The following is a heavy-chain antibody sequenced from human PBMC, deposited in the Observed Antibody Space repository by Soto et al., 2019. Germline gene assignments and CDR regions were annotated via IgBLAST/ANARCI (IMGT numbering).Heavy chain of an antibody. CDR1: GFTFKSHA. D-gene: IGHD1-26*01. CDR3: TRAQSGSSLAVNYYGMDV. J-gene: IGHJ6*02. Sequence: EVQLVESGGGLVQPGGSLRVSCVVSGFTFKSHAMYWVRQAPGKGLEWVSGISASGGSTDYADSVKGRFTISRDNSKDTLYLHMNSLRAEDTAVYYCTRAQSGSSLAVNYYGMDVWGQGTTVTVSS. V-gene: IGHV3-23*04. CDR2: ISASGGST.